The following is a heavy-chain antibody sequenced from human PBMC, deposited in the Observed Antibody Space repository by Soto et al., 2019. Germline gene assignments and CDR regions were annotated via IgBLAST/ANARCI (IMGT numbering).Heavy chain of an antibody. CDR3: ARTKSIAARRRCAFDI. CDR2: IYYSGST. D-gene: IGHD6-6*01. CDR1: GGSISSYY. J-gene: IGHJ3*02. V-gene: IGHV4-59*01. Sequence: SETLSLTCTVSGGSISSYYWIWIRQPPGKGLEWIGYIYYSGSTNYNPSLKSRVTISVDTSKNQFSLKLSSVTAADTAVYYCARTKSIAARRRCAFDIWGQGTMVTVSS.